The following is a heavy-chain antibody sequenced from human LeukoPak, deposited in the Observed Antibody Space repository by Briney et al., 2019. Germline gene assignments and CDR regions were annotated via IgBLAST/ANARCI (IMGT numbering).Heavy chain of an antibody. CDR3: AREPGDY. CDR1: GYTLTELS. J-gene: IGHJ4*02. V-gene: IGHV1-46*01. D-gene: IGHD1-14*01. Sequence: ASVKVSCKVSGYTLTELSMHWVRQAPGQGLEWMGIINPSGGSTSYAQKFQGRVTMTRDTSTSTVYMELSSLRSEDTAVYYCAREPGDYWGQGTLVTVSS. CDR2: INPSGGST.